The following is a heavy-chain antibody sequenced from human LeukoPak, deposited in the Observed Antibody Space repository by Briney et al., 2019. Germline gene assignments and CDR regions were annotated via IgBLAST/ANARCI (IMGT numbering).Heavy chain of an antibody. J-gene: IGHJ4*02. CDR3: ARGQGWFGELFPVDY. Sequence: GGSLRLSCAASGFTFSSYGMHWVRQAPGKGLEWVAVIWYDGSNKYYADSVKGRFTISRDNSKNTLYLPMNSLRAEDTAVYYCARGQGWFGELFPVDYWGQGTLVTVSS. V-gene: IGHV3-33*01. CDR1: GFTFSSYG. D-gene: IGHD3-10*01. CDR2: IWYDGSNK.